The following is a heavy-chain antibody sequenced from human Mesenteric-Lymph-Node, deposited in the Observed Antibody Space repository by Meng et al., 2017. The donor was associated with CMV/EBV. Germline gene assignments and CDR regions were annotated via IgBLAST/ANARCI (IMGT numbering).Heavy chain of an antibody. D-gene: IGHD4-23*01. J-gene: IGHJ4*02. V-gene: IGHV4-34*01. Sequence: QVQLPPWREGLLQPSASLSLACSFNGWCCSGDYWSWIRKPPGKGLEWMGEMNHSGSTNYNPSLKRGVNISVDTSKTQFSLTLSSVTAADTAVYYCARHQRWLKSEGGFNYWGQGTLVTVSS. CDR1: GWCCSGDY. CDR3: ARHQRWLKSEGGFNY. CDR2: MNHSGST.